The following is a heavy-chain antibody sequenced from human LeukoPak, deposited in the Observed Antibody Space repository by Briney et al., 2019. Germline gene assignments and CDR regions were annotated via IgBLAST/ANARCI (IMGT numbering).Heavy chain of an antibody. CDR1: GFTFGPYT. CDR3: ARVSFDTTIRGVDY. Sequence: GGSLRLSCAASGFTFGPYTMNWVRQAPGKGLEWVSYISSSSDTIYYADSVQGRFTISRDNSENTVYLQMNSLRAEDMAVYYCARVSFDTTIRGVDYWGQGTLVTVSS. CDR2: ISSSSDTI. V-gene: IGHV3-48*01. D-gene: IGHD3-10*01. J-gene: IGHJ4*02.